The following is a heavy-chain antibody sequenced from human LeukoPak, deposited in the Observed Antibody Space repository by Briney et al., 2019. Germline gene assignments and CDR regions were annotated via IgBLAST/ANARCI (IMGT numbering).Heavy chain of an antibody. V-gene: IGHV1-69*06. CDR1: GGTFSSYA. Sequence: ASVKVSCKASGGTFSSYAISWVRQAPGQGLEWMGGIIPIFGTANYAQKFQGRVTITADKSTSTAYMELNSLRSEDTAVYYCAGGYSYEVRYYYYYVDVWGKGTTVTVSS. D-gene: IGHD5-18*01. CDR3: AGGYSYEVRYYYYYVDV. J-gene: IGHJ6*03. CDR2: IIPIFGTA.